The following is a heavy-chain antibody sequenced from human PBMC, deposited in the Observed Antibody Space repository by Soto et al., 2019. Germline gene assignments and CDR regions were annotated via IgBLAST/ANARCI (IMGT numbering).Heavy chain of an antibody. D-gene: IGHD3-3*01. CDR1: GFTVSSNY. V-gene: IGHV3-66*01. CDR3: ARGSYYDFWSGYYPPYYYYYGMDV. Sequence: EVQLVESGGGLVQPGGSLRLSCAASGFTVSSNYMSWVRQAPGKGLEWVSVIYSGGSTYYADSVKGRFTISRDNSKNTLYLQMNSLRAEDTAVYYCARGSYYDFWSGYYPPYYYYYGMDVWGQGTTVTVSS. CDR2: IYSGGST. J-gene: IGHJ6*02.